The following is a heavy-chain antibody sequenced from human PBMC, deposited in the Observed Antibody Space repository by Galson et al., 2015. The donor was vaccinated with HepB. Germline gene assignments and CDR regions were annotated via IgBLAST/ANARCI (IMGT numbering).Heavy chain of an antibody. D-gene: IGHD2-15*01. CDR1: GYSLSDHN. J-gene: IGHJ4*02. CDR2: ISPKYGGT. V-gene: IGHV1-2*02. Sequence: SVKVSCKASGYSLSDHNIHWVRQAPGQGLEWMRWISPKYGGTKNAQKFQGRVTMTRDTSISTAYMELSSLGSDDTAVYYCTRGGGRYHVDYWGQGTLVTVSS. CDR3: TRGGGRYHVDY.